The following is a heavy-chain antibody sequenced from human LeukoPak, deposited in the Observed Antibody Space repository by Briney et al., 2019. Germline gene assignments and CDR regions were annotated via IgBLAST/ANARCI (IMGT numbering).Heavy chain of an antibody. CDR2: INPNSGGT. Sequence: ASVKVSCKASGYTFTGYYVHWVRQAPGQRLEWMGWINPNSGGTNYAQKFQGRVTMTRDTSISTAYMELSRLRSDDTAVYYCARFFTLRTGHFDYWGQGTLVTVSS. D-gene: IGHD1-1*01. CDR3: ARFFTLRTGHFDY. CDR1: GYTFTGYY. V-gene: IGHV1-2*02. J-gene: IGHJ4*02.